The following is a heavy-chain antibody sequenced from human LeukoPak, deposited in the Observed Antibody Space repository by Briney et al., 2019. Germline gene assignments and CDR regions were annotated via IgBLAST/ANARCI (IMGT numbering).Heavy chain of an antibody. D-gene: IGHD5-18*01. CDR1: GFTFSSYW. CDR3: ARDLRAGSYAFD. CDR2: ITSDGSST. V-gene: IGHV3-74*01. J-gene: IGHJ4*02. Sequence: GGSLRLSCAASGFTFSSYWMHWVRQAPGKGLVWVSRITSDGSSTSYADSVKGRFTISRDNAKNTLYLQMNSLRAEDTAIYYCARDLRAGSYAFDWGQGTLVTVSS.